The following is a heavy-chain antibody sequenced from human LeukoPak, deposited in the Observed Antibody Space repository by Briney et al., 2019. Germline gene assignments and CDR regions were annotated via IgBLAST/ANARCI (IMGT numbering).Heavy chain of an antibody. Sequence: PTGGSLRLSCAASGFTLSTYWMPCVRQAPGKGLVWVSHIKSDGSTKCADSVKGRFTISRDNAKNTVSLQMNSLRPEDTGVYYCARAPSEIGGYYPEYFRHWGQGTLVTVSS. D-gene: IGHD3-22*01. CDR2: IKSDGST. CDR1: GFTLSTYW. V-gene: IGHV3-74*03. J-gene: IGHJ1*01. CDR3: ARAPSEIGGYYPEYFRH.